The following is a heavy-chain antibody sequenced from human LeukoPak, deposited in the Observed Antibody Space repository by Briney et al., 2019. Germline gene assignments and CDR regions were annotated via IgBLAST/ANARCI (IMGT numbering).Heavy chain of an antibody. V-gene: IGHV3-48*01. D-gene: IGHD3-9*01. CDR2: ISSSSTTI. CDR1: GXTFSISS. CDR3: ARHGVLRYIDD. J-gene: IGHJ4*02. Sequence: GGSLRLSWAASGXTFSISSMNWVRQAPGKGLEWVSFISSSSTTIYYVDSVKGRFTISRDSSQNTLYLQMNSLRAEDTAVYYCARHGVLRYIDDWGQGTLVTVSS.